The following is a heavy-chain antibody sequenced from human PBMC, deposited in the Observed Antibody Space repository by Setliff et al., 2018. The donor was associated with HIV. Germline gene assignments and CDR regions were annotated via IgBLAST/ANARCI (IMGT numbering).Heavy chain of an antibody. V-gene: IGHV1-2*06. Sequence: VASVKVSCKASGYTSTGYYVHWVRQAPGQGLEWMGRINLNSGGTTYAQRFQGRVTMTWDTSISTAYMELSRLRSEDTAVYYCARDPAPSSSASYFQHWGQGTPVTVSS. D-gene: IGHD6-6*01. CDR2: INLNSGGT. CDR3: ARDPAPSSSASYFQH. J-gene: IGHJ1*01. CDR1: GYTSTGYY.